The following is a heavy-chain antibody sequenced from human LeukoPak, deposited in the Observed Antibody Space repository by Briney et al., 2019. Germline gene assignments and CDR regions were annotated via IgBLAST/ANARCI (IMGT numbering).Heavy chain of an antibody. J-gene: IGHJ6*02. CDR3: AKDKLDYGDRQGYGMDV. CDR2: ISWNSGSI. Sequence: PGGSLRLSCAASGFTFDDYAMHWVRQAPGKGLEWVSGISWNSGSIGYADSVKGRFTISRDNAKNSLYLQMNSLRAEDTAVYYCAKDKLDYGDRQGYGMDVWGQGTTVTVSS. CDR1: GFTFDDYA. V-gene: IGHV3-9*01. D-gene: IGHD4-17*01.